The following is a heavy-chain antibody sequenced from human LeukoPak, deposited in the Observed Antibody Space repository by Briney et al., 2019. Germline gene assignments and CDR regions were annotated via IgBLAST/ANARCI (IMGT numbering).Heavy chain of an antibody. CDR3: TTGGLWYSGRVF. Sequence: GGSLRLSCAASGFTFTNAWMSWVRQAPGKGLEWVGRIKTKTDGGTTAFAAPVKGRFTMSRDDSKNTLYLQMNSLKTEDTAMYYCTTGGLWYSGRVFWGQGTLVTVS. CDR2: IKTKTDGGTT. J-gene: IGHJ4*02. CDR1: GFTFTNAW. V-gene: IGHV3-15*01. D-gene: IGHD3-10*01.